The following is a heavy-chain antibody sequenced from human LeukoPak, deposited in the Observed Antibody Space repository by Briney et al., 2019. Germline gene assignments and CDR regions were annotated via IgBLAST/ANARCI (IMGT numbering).Heavy chain of an antibody. CDR2: INPSGGST. J-gene: IGHJ4*02. V-gene: IGHV1-46*01. CDR1: GYTFTSYY. CDR3: ARDREQQLVRGYYFDY. D-gene: IGHD6-13*01. Sequence: ASVKVSCKASGYTFTSYYMHWVRQAPGQGLEWMGIINPSGGSTSYAQKFQGRVTMTRDTSTSTAYMELSSLRSEDTAVYYCARDREQQLVRGYYFDYWGQGTLVTVSS.